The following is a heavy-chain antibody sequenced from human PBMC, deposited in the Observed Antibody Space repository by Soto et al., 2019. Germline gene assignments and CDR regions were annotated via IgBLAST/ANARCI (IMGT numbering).Heavy chain of an antibody. D-gene: IGHD6-19*01. J-gene: IGHJ4*02. V-gene: IGHV4-39*01. CDR2: IYYSGST. CDR1: GGSISSSSYY. Sequence: SETLSLTCTVSGGSISSSSYYWGWIRQPPGKGLEWIGSIYYSGSTYYNPSLKSRVTISVDTSKNQFSLKLSSVTAADTAVYYCARRSIAVAGTLDYWGQGTLVTVSS. CDR3: ARRSIAVAGTLDY.